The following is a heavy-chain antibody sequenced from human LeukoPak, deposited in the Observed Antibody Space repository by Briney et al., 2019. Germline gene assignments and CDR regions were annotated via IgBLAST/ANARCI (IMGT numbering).Heavy chain of an antibody. J-gene: IGHJ4*02. CDR2: INPSGGST. D-gene: IGHD5-24*01. Sequence: ASVKVSCKASGYTFTSYYMHWVRQAPGQGLEWMGIINPSGGSTSYAQKFQGRVTMTRDMSTSTVYMELSSLRSEDTAVYYCARAARRDGYQDYWGQGTLVTVSS. V-gene: IGHV1-46*01. CDR1: GYTFTSYY. CDR3: ARAARRDGYQDY.